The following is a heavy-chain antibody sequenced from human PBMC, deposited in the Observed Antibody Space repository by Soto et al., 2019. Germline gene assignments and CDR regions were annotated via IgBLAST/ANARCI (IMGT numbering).Heavy chain of an antibody. J-gene: IGHJ4*02. D-gene: IGHD6-6*01. CDR2: ISWQSGSI. Sequence: EVQLVESGGGLAQPGRSLRLSCAASGFIFDDYAMHWVRQAPGNGLEWVSGISWQSGSIRYADSVKGRFTISRDNAKNSLYLQMNSLRVEDTALYYCAKDMFSSSSAATFDYWGQGILVTVSS. CDR3: AKDMFSSSSAATFDY. CDR1: GFIFDDYA. V-gene: IGHV3-9*01.